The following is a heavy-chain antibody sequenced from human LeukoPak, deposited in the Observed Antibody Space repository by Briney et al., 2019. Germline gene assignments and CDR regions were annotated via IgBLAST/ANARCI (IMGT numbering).Heavy chain of an antibody. CDR2: IYYSGST. CDR3: ARAIAVAGTPFDY. V-gene: IGHV4-59*01. J-gene: IGHJ4*02. CDR1: GGSISSSY. Sequence: SETLSLTCTVSGGSISSSYWSWIRQPPGKGPEWIGYIYYSGSTNYNPSLKSRVTISVDTSENQFSLKLSSVTAADTAVYYCARAIAVAGTPFDYWGQGTLVTVSS. D-gene: IGHD6-19*01.